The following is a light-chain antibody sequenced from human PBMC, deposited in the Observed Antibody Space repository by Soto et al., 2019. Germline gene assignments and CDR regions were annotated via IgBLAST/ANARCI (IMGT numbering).Light chain of an antibody. CDR1: QTVNSDY. Sequence: EIVLTQSPGTLSLSPGERATLSCRASQTVNSDYLTWYQQKPGQAPRLLIYAASSGATGIPDGFSGSGSETDSTLAINRLEPEDFAVYYCQYYGNSRITFGQGTRLEIK. CDR3: QYYGNSRIT. J-gene: IGKJ5*01. V-gene: IGKV3-20*01. CDR2: AAS.